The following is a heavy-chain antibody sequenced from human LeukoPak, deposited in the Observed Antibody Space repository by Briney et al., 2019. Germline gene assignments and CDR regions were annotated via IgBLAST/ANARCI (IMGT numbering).Heavy chain of an antibody. CDR2: ISYDGSNK. CDR1: GFTFSSYA. CDR3: ARDETHSSSFFDYYYYYYGMDV. V-gene: IGHV3-30*04. D-gene: IGHD6-6*01. Sequence: GRSLRLSCAASGFTFSSYAMHWVRQAPGKGLEWVAVISYDGSNKYYADSVKGRFTISRDNSKNTLYLQMNSLRAEDTAVCYCARDETHSSSFFDYYYYYYGMDVWGQGTTVTVSS. J-gene: IGHJ6*02.